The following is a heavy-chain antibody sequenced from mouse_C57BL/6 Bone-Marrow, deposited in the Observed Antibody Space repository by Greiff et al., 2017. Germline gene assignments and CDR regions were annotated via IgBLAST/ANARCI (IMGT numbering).Heavy chain of an antibody. J-gene: IGHJ3*01. V-gene: IGHV1-80*01. Sequence: VHLVQSGPELVKPGASVKISCKASGYAFSSSWMNWVNQRPGKGLEWIGQIFPGDGDTNYNGKFKGKATLTADKSSSTAYMQLSSLASEDSAVYFGARGAYWGQGTRVTVSA. CDR3: ARGAY. CDR2: IFPGDGDT. CDR1: GYAFSSSW.